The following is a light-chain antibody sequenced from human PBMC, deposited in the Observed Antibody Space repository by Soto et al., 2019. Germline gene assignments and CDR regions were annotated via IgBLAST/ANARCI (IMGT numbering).Light chain of an antibody. CDR3: QQYDNWPPVT. Sequence: EIVMTQSPVTLSVSPGERVTLSCRASQSVSNNLAWYQQKSGQAPRLLIYGASTRVTGIPARFSGSGSGTTVTHTISSLQFEDFTIYYCQQYDNWPPVTFGQGTRLHIK. CDR2: GAS. CDR1: QSVSNN. V-gene: IGKV3-15*01. J-gene: IGKJ5*01.